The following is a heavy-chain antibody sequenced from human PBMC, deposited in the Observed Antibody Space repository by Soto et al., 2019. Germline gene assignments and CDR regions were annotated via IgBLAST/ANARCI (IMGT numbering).Heavy chain of an antibody. CDR1: GFTFSSYA. Sequence: LSLTCAASGFTFSSYAMHWVRQAPGKGLEWVAVISYDGSNKYYADSVKGRFTISRDNSKNTLYLQMNSLRAEDTAVYYCARDEYGDYGFDYWGQGTLVTVSS. CDR2: ISYDGSNK. D-gene: IGHD4-17*01. V-gene: IGHV3-30-3*01. CDR3: ARDEYGDYGFDY. J-gene: IGHJ4*02.